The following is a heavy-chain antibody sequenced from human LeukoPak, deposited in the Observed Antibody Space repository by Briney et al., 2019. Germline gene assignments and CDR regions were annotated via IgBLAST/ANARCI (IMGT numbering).Heavy chain of an antibody. CDR1: GGSISSYY. Sequence: SETLSLTCTVSGGSISSYYWSWIRQPAGKGLEWIGRIYTSGSTNYNPSLKSRVTMSVDTSKNQFSLKLSSVTAADTAVYYCARDRWEMFNYYYYYMDVWGTGTTVTVSS. CDR3: ARDRWEMFNYYYYYMDV. D-gene: IGHD1-26*01. J-gene: IGHJ6*03. CDR2: IYTSGST. V-gene: IGHV4-4*07.